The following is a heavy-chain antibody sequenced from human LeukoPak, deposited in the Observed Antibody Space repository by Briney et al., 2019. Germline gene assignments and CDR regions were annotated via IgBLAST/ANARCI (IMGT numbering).Heavy chain of an antibody. CDR3: ARQGQLNFDY. D-gene: IGHD5-18*01. CDR1: GGSISSYC. CDR2: IYYSGST. Sequence: SETLSLTCTVPGGSISSYCWSWIRHPPGKGLEWIGYIYYSGSTNYNPSLKSRVTISVDTPKNQFSLKLSSVTAADTAVYYCARQGQLNFDYWGQGTLVTVSS. V-gene: IGHV4-59*01. J-gene: IGHJ4*02.